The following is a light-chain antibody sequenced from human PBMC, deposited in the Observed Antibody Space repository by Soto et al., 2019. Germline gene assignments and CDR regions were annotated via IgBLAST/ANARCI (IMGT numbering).Light chain of an antibody. J-gene: IGLJ2*01. V-gene: IGLV1-44*01. CDR1: SSNIGSNT. CDR2: KNN. Sequence: QSVLTQPPSASGTPGQRVTISCSGSSSNIGSNTVNWYQQLPGTATKFLIYKNNQRPSGVPDRFSGSKSGTSASLAISGLQSEEEADYYCAAWDDSLNVVLFGGGTKLTVL. CDR3: AAWDDSLNVVL.